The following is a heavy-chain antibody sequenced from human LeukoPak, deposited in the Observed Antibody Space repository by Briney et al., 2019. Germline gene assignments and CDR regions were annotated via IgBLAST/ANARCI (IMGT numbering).Heavy chain of an antibody. Sequence: ASVKVSCKASGYTFTGYYIHWLRQAPGQGLEWMGYIYPKSRDTNYEQNFQGRVTMTSDTSKNQFSLKLSSVTAADTAVYYCAKRNYGDVDYWGQGTLVTVSS. CDR2: IYPKSRDT. CDR3: AKRNYGDVDY. J-gene: IGHJ4*02. CDR1: GYTFTGYY. D-gene: IGHD4-17*01. V-gene: IGHV1-2*02.